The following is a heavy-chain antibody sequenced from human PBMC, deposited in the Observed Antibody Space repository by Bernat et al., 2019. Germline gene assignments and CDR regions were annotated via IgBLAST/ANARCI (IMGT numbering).Heavy chain of an antibody. D-gene: IGHD3-3*01. CDR1: GFTFSSYA. CDR3: AKVANYDFWSGYRTTFDP. J-gene: IGHJ5*02. CDR2: ISGSGGST. V-gene: IGHV3-23*04. Sequence: LVESGGGLVQPGGSLGLSCAASGFTFSSYAMSWVRQAPGKGLEWVSAISGSGGSTYYADSVKGRFTISRDNSKNTLYLQMNSLRAEDTAVYYCAKVANYDFWSGYRTTFDPWGQGTLVTVSS.